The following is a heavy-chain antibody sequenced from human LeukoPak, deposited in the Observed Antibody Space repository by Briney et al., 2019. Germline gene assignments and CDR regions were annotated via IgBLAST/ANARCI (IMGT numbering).Heavy chain of an antibody. CDR2: INHSGST. D-gene: IGHD2-2*01. V-gene: IGHV4-34*01. Sequence: SSETLPLTCAVYGGSFSGYYWSWIRQPPGKGLEWIGEINHSGSTNYNPSLKSRVTISVDTSKNQFSLKLSSVTAADTAVYYCARGIVVVPAASPTHFDYWGQGTLVTVSS. CDR3: ARGIVVVPAASPTHFDY. J-gene: IGHJ4*02. CDR1: GGSFSGYY.